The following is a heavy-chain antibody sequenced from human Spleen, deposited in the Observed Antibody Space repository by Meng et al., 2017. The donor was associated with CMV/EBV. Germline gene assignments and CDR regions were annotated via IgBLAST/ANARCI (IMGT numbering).Heavy chain of an antibody. V-gene: IGHV4-31*02. D-gene: IGHD3-22*01. CDR1: GGSISSANYY. Sequence: LRLSCTVSGGSISSANYYWNWIRQHPGKGLEWIGYIYYSGTIYYNPSLKSRLTISVDTSKSQFSLRLTSVTAADTAVYYCARGEGNGYYGPFDYWGQGTLVTVSS. CDR2: IYYSGTI. J-gene: IGHJ4*02. CDR3: ARGEGNGYYGPFDY.